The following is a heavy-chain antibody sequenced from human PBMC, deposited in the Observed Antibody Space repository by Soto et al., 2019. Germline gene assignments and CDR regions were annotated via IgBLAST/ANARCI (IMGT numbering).Heavy chain of an antibody. V-gene: IGHV3-23*01. CDR1: GFTFSSYA. CDR2: ISGSGGST. Sequence: GGSLRLSCAASGFTFSSYAMSWVRQAPGKGLEWVSAISGSGGSTYYADSVKGRFTISRDNSKNTLYLQMNSLRAEDTAVYYCAIQRAESWYYYGMDVWGQGTTVTVSS. CDR3: AIQRAESWYYYGMDV. D-gene: IGHD1-1*01. J-gene: IGHJ6*02.